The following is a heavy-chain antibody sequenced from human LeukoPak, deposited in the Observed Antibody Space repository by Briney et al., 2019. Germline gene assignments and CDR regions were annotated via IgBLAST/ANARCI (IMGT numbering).Heavy chain of an antibody. J-gene: IGHJ4*02. Sequence: SETLSLTCTVSGGSISSGGYYWSWIRQHPGKGLEWIGYIYYSGSTYYNPSLKSRVTISVDTSKNQFSLKLSSVTAADTAVYYCARGVTMTPLDYWGQGTLVTVSP. CDR1: GGSISSGGYY. CDR3: ARGVTMTPLDY. D-gene: IGHD3-22*01. CDR2: IYYSGST. V-gene: IGHV4-31*03.